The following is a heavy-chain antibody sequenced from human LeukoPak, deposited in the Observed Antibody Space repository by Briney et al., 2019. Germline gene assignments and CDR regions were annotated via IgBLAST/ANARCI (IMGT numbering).Heavy chain of an antibody. Sequence: GGSLRLSCAASGFAFSTFTMNWVRQAPGKVLEWVSSISSSSSHIYYADSLKGRFTISRDNAKNSLFLQMNSLRAEDAAVYYCARGVDASDIWGQGTMVTVSS. CDR2: ISSSSSHI. V-gene: IGHV3-21*01. CDR1: GFAFSTFT. CDR3: ARGVDASDI. J-gene: IGHJ3*02.